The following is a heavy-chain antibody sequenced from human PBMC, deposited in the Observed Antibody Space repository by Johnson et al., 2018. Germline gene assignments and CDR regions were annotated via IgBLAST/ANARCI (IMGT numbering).Heavy chain of an antibody. CDR3: TLCGGESYYYGMDV. J-gene: IGHJ6*02. Sequence: EVQLVESGGGVVQXGRSLRLXCAASGFTFSSYGMHWVRQASGNGLEWVGRIRHKANSYATAYAASVKGRFNISREDSKKTAELQMNSLKTEDKAVYYCTLCGGESYYYGMDVWGQGTTVTVSS. D-gene: IGHD3-10*01. CDR1: GFTFSSYG. CDR2: IRHKANSYAT. V-gene: IGHV3-73*01.